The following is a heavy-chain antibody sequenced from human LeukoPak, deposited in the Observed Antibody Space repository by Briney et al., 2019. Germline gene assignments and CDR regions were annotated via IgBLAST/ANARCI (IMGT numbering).Heavy chain of an antibody. D-gene: IGHD2-2*01. V-gene: IGHV3-30*02. CDR2: IRYDGSNK. J-gene: IGHJ5*02. Sequence: GGSLRLSCVASGFTFSSYGMHWVRQAPGKGLEWVAFIRYDGSNKDYADSVRGRFTISRDNSKNTLYLQMNSLRVEDTAVYYCARDRGGCSSTSCYGWFDPWGQGTLVTVSS. CDR3: ARDRGGCSSTSCYGWFDP. CDR1: GFTFSSYG.